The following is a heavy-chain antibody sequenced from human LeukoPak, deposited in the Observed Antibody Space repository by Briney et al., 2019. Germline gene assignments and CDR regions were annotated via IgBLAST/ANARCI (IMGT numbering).Heavy chain of an antibody. D-gene: IGHD2-8*01. Sequence: SGPTLVKPTQTLTLTCTFSGFSLTTYGVGVGWIRQPPGKALEWLALISWDDVKRYSPSLKSRLTITRDTSKNQVVLTMTNMDPVDTATYYCAHRTYGPFHYRGQGTLVTVSS. CDR3: AHRTYGPFHY. CDR2: ISWDDVK. V-gene: IGHV2-5*02. J-gene: IGHJ4*02. CDR1: GFSLTTYGVG.